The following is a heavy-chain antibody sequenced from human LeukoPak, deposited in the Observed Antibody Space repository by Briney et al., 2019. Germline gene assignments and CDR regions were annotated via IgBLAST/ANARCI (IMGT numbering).Heavy chain of an antibody. J-gene: IGHJ4*02. CDR3: ARGTMVRGAHDY. V-gene: IGHV3-30*03. Sequence: GGSLRLSCAASGFTFSSYGMHWVRQAPGKGLEWVAVVSYDGSNKYYADSVKGRFTISRDNAKNSLYLQMNSLRAEDTAVYYCARGTMVRGAHDYWGQGTLVTVSS. CDR2: VSYDGSNK. CDR1: GFTFSSYG. D-gene: IGHD3-10*01.